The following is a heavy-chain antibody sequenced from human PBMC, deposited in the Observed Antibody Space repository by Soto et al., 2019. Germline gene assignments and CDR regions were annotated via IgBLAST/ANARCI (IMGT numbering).Heavy chain of an antibody. Sequence: EVQLVESGGGLVKPGESLRLSCAASGFTFSNAWMYWVRQAPGKGLEWVGLIKSKTDGGTIDYPAPVKGRFIISRDDSRNTLYLQMNSLKTEDTAVYYRTTAHPRGPDYWGQGTLVTVSS. CDR2: IKSKTDGGTI. CDR1: GFTFSNAW. D-gene: IGHD5-12*01. J-gene: IGHJ4*02. V-gene: IGHV3-15*01. CDR3: TTAHPRGPDY.